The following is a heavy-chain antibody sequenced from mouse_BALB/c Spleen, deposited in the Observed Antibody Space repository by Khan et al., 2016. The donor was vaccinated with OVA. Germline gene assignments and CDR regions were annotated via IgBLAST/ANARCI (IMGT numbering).Heavy chain of an antibody. V-gene: IGHV3-2*02. J-gene: IGHJ3*01. CDR2: ISYSGTT. CDR1: GFSITSDYA. CDR3: ARGRSY. Sequence: EVQLQESGPGLVKPSQSLSLTCTVTGFSITSDYAWNWIRQFPGNTLDWMGYISYSGTTSYHPSLKSRIPITRDTSKNQFFLQLNSVTTEDTATYYCARGRSYWGQGTLVTVSA.